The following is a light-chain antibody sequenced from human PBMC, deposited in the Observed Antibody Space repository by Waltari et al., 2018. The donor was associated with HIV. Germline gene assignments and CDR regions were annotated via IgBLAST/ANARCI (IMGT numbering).Light chain of an antibody. V-gene: IGLV1-51*01. CDR3: GTWDTTLSAVV. J-gene: IGLJ2*01. Sequence: QSVLTQPPSVSAAPGEPVIISCSGSSSTICNNYDSWYQQLPGTAPKLFIYDDDLRHSGIPDRFSGSRSGTSATLGITGLQTGDEADYYCGTWDTTLSAVVFGGGTKLTVL. CDR1: SSTICNNY. CDR2: DDD.